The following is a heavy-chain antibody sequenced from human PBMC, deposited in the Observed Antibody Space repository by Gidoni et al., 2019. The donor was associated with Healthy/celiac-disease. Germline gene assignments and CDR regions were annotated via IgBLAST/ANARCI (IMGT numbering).Heavy chain of an antibody. CDR2: IYSGGST. J-gene: IGHJ2*01. CDR3: ARDRNYGGNWYFDL. V-gene: IGHV3-53*01. D-gene: IGHD4-17*01. Sequence: EVQLVESGGGLIQPGGSLRLSCAASGFPVSSNYMSWVRQAPGKGLEWGSVIYSGGSTYYADSVKGRFTISRDNSKNTLYLQMNSLRAEDTAVYYCARDRNYGGNWYFDLWGRGTLVTVSS. CDR1: GFPVSSNY.